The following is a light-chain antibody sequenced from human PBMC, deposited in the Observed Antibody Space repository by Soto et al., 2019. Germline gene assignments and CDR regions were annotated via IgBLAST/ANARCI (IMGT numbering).Light chain of an antibody. V-gene: IGKV3-20*01. CDR2: GAS. J-gene: IGKJ1*01. CDR3: QQYASSPGT. CDR1: HSISSGY. Sequence: DIVLTQSPGTLSLSPGERATLCCRASHSISSGYLGWYQQKPGQAPRLLIYGASNRATGIPDRFSGSGSGTDFTLTISGLEPEDFAVYYCQQYASSPGTFGQGTKVDIK.